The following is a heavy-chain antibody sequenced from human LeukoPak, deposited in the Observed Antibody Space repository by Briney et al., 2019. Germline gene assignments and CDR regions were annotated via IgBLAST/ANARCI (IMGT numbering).Heavy chain of an antibody. CDR1: GYTFTGYY. CDR3: AREDAPRTGYYKNSHFDY. D-gene: IGHD3-9*01. CDR2: INSNSGGT. J-gene: IGHJ4*02. Sequence: ASVKVSCKASGYTFTGYYMHWVRQAPGQGLEWMGWINSNSGGTNYAQKFQGRVTMTRDTSISTAYMELSRLRSDDTAVYYCAREDAPRTGYYKNSHFDYWGQGTLVTVSS. V-gene: IGHV1-2*02.